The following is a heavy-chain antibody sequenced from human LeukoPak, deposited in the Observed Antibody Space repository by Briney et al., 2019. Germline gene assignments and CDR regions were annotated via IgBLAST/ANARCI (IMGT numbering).Heavy chain of an antibody. CDR2: IYSGGST. V-gene: IGHV3-53*04. J-gene: IGHJ3*02. CDR1: GFTFSSYA. D-gene: IGHD5-18*01. CDR3: ATVSGYSYESNDAFDI. Sequence: GGSLRLSCAASGFTFSSYAMSWVRQAPGKGLEWVSVIYSGGSTYYADSVKGRFTISRHNSKNTLYLQMNSLRAEDTAVYYCATVSGYSYESNDAFDIWGQGTMVTVSS.